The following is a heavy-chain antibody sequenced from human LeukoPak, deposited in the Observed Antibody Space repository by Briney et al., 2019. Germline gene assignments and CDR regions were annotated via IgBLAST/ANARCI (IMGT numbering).Heavy chain of an antibody. CDR1: GDSFSNNITG. V-gene: IGHV6-1*01. CDR2: TYYRSKWDN. CDR3: TREDRDTLDI. Sequence: SQTLSLTCAISGDSFSNNITGWTWIRQSPSRGLEWLGRTYYRSKWDNTYAVSLRGRIPVTPDTSKNQFSLRLCSVTPEDTAVYYCTREDRDTLDIWGQGTVVTVSS. J-gene: IGHJ3*02.